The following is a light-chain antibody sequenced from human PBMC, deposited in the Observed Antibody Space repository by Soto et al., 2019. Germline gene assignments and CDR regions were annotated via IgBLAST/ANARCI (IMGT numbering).Light chain of an antibody. Sequence: EVVLTQSPGTLSLSPGERATLSCRASQSVSSSYLAWYQQKPGQAPRLLIYGATSRATGIPDRFSGSGSGTDFTLTIIRLEPEDFAVYYCQKYGSSPQTFGQGTKVDIK. V-gene: IGKV3-20*01. CDR3: QKYGSSPQT. CDR1: QSVSSSY. CDR2: GAT. J-gene: IGKJ1*01.